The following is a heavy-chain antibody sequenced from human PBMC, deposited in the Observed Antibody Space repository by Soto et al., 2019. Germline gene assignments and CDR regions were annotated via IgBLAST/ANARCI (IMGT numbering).Heavy chain of an antibody. D-gene: IGHD1-7*01. Sequence: ASVKVSCKASGSSFTSYGIARVRQVPGQGPEWMGWLSPYNGRKNYAQNVQGRVVMTTDISTNIVYLELRSLRSDDTAMYYCGRCRTYCYSMDVWDQGTTTTFS. CDR3: GRCRTYCYSMDV. V-gene: IGHV1-18*01. CDR1: GSSFTSYG. J-gene: IGHJ6*03. CDR2: LSPYNGRK.